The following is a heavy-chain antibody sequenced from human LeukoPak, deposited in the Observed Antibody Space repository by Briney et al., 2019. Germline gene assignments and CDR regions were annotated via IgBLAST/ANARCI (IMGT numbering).Heavy chain of an antibody. CDR1: GYTFTSYY. J-gene: IGHJ6*02. CDR3: ASPVVPAAVTPYYNYYGMDV. Sequence: GASVKVSCKASGYTFTSYYMHWVRQAPGQGLEWMGIINPSGGSTSYAQKFQGRVTMTRDTSTSTVYMELSSLRSEDTAVYYCASPVVPAAVTPYYNYYGMDVWGQGTTVTVPS. V-gene: IGHV1-46*01. CDR2: INPSGGST. D-gene: IGHD2-2*01.